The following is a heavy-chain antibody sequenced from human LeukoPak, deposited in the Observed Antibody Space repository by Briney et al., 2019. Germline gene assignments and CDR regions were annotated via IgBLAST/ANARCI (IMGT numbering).Heavy chain of an antibody. CDR1: GYSISSGYY. V-gene: IGHV4-38-2*01. J-gene: IGHJ4*02. CDR3: ASFPGGVAGYYLDY. Sequence: SETLSLTCAVSGYSISSGYYWGWIRQPPGKGLEWIGSIYHSGSTYYNPSLKSRVTISVDTSKNQFSLKLSSVTAADTAVYYCASFPGGVAGYYLDYWGQGTLVTVSS. D-gene: IGHD6-19*01. CDR2: IYHSGST.